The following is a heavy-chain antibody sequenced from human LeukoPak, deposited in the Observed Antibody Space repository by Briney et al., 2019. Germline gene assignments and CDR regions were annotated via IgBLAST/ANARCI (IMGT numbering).Heavy chain of an antibody. D-gene: IGHD4-17*01. CDR3: ARNGYYSADS. Sequence: PSETLSLTCTVSGGSISSYYWSWIRQPAGKGLEWIGRIYTSGSTNYNPSLKSRATISLDKSKNQFSLTLTSVTAMDTAVYLCARNGYYSADSWGQGTLVTVSS. CDR1: GGSISSYY. CDR2: IYTSGST. V-gene: IGHV4-4*07. J-gene: IGHJ4*02.